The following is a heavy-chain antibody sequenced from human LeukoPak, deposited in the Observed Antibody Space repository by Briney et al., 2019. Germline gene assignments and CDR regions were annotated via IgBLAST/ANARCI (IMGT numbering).Heavy chain of an antibody. CDR2: IKQDGSEK. CDR3: ASDDYGPGW. D-gene: IGHD4-17*01. CDR1: GFTFSSYG. V-gene: IGHV3-7*01. J-gene: IGHJ4*02. Sequence: GGSLRLSCAASGFTFSSYGMHWVRQAPGKGLEWVANIKQDGSEKYYVDSVKGRFTISRDNAKNSLYLQMNSLRAEDTAVYYCASDDYGPGWWGQGTLVTVSS.